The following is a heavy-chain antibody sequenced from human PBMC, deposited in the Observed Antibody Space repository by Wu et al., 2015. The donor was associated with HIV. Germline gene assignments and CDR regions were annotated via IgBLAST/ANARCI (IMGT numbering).Heavy chain of an antibody. V-gene: IGHV1-69*13. Sequence: QAQLVQSGAEVKKPGSSVKVSCKASGGTFSSYAISWVRQAPGQGLEWMGRIIPIFGTANYAQKFQGRVTITADESTSTAYMELSSLRSEDTAVYYCASRRPIKYYYDSSGYDAFDIWGQGTMVTVSS. CDR3: ASRRPIKYYYDSSGYDAFDI. CDR2: IIPIFGTA. D-gene: IGHD3-22*01. CDR1: GGTFSSYA. J-gene: IGHJ3*02.